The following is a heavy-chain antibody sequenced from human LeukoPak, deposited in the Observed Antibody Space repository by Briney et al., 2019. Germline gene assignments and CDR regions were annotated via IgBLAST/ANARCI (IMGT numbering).Heavy chain of an antibody. J-gene: IGHJ4*02. D-gene: IGHD3-22*01. V-gene: IGHV3-30-3*01. CDR3: ARAPWYDSSGYYDY. CDR1: GFTFSSYA. CDR2: ISYDGSNK. Sequence: GGSLRLSCAASGFTFSSYAMHWVRQAPGKGLEWVAVISYDGSNKYYADSVKGRSTISRDNSKNTLYLQMNSLRAEDTAVYYCARAPWYDSSGYYDYWGQGTLVTVSS.